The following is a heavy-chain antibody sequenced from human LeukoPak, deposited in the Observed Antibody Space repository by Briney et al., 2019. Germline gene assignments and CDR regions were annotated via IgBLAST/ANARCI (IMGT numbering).Heavy chain of an antibody. J-gene: IGHJ3*02. V-gene: IGHV3-30-3*01. CDR2: ISYDGSNK. D-gene: IGHD4-17*01. Sequence: SLRLSCAASGFTFSSYLMSWVRQAPGKGLEWVAVISYDGSNKYYADSVKGRFTISRDNSKNTLYLQMNSLRAEDTAVYYCARETLDYGDYPAFDIWGQGTMVTVSS. CDR1: GFTFSSYL. CDR3: ARETLDYGDYPAFDI.